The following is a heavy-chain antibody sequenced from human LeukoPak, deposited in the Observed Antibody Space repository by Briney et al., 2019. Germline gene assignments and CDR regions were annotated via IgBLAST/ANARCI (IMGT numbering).Heavy chain of an antibody. Sequence: SETLSLTCTVSGGSFSSDNFHWGWIRQPPGKGLEWIGSVYYSGSSSHYNPSLNNRVTMLVDTPKSQFLLKLSSVTAADTAVYYCARQRHRINWFDPWGQGTLVPVSS. CDR3: ARQRHRINWFDP. CDR1: GGSFSSDNFH. J-gene: IGHJ5*02. D-gene: IGHD2/OR15-2a*01. V-gene: IGHV4-39*01. CDR2: VYYSGSS.